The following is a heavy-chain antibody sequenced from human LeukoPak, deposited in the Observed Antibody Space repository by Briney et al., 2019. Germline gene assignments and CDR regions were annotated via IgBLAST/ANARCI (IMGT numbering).Heavy chain of an antibody. CDR3: ARDLYGDYLNWFDP. V-gene: IGHV1-18*01. CDR1: GYTLTELS. D-gene: IGHD4-17*01. Sequence: ASVKVSCKVSGYTLTELSMHWVRQAPGKGLEWMGWISAYNGNTNYAQKLQGRVTMTTDTSTSTAYMELRSLRSDDTAVYYCARDLYGDYLNWFDPWGQGTLVTVSS. CDR2: ISAYNGNT. J-gene: IGHJ5*02.